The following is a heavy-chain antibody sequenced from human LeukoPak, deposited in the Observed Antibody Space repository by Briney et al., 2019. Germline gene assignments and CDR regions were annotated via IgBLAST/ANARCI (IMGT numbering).Heavy chain of an antibody. Sequence: GGSLRLSCAASGFTFSSYGMHWVRQAPGKGLVWVAFIRYDGSDKYYGDSVKGQFTISRDNSKNTLYLQMNSLRAEDTALYYCARVRVVWDLDDAFDIWGQGTMVTVSS. CDR2: IRYDGSDK. J-gene: IGHJ3*02. CDR3: ARVRVVWDLDDAFDI. CDR1: GFTFSSYG. V-gene: IGHV3-30*02. D-gene: IGHD1-26*01.